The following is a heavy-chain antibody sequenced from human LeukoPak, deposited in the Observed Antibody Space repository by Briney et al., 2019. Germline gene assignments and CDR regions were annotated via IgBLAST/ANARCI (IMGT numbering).Heavy chain of an antibody. Sequence: PSETLSLTCTVSGGSISNYYWSRIRQPPGKGLECIGSIYYSGSTNYNPSLKSRVTISVDTSKNQFSLKLSSVTAADTAVYYCARQAVGATTAFDYWGQGTLVTVSS. CDR2: IYYSGST. J-gene: IGHJ4*02. V-gene: IGHV4-59*08. CDR1: GGSISNYY. CDR3: ARQAVGATTAFDY. D-gene: IGHD1-26*01.